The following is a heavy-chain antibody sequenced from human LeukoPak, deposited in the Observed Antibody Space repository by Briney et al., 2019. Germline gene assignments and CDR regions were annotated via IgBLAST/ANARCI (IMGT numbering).Heavy chain of an antibody. CDR2: INPDSGGT. V-gene: IGHV1-2*02. CDR3: ARDPHELELPYYYYYMDV. CDR1: GYTFTSYG. J-gene: IGHJ6*03. Sequence: ASVKVSCKASGYTFTSYGISWVRQAPGQGLEWMGWINPDSGGTNYAHQFRGRVTKTRDTSISTAYMELSRLRYDDTAVYYCARDPHELELPYYYYYMDVWGRGTTVTVSS. D-gene: IGHD1-7*01.